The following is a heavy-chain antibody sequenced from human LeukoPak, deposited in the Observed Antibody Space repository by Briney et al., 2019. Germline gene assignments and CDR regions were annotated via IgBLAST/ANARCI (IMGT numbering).Heavy chain of an antibody. Sequence: ASVKVSCKASGGTFSSYAISWVRQAPGQGLEWMGGIIPIFGTANYAQKFQGRVTITTDESTSTAYMELSRLRSDDTAVYYCAKEITMIVVALYPWGQGTLVTVSS. J-gene: IGHJ5*02. V-gene: IGHV1-69*05. CDR1: GGTFSSYA. D-gene: IGHD3-22*01. CDR2: IIPIFGTA. CDR3: AKEITMIVVALYP.